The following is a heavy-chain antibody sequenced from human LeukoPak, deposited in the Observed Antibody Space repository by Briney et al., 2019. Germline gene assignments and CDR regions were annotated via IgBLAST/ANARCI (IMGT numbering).Heavy chain of an antibody. J-gene: IGHJ4*02. V-gene: IGHV4-61*02. D-gene: IGHD7-27*01. CDR2: IYTSGST. CDR3: ASAADELGLFDY. CDR1: GGSISSGSYY. Sequence: SQTLSLTCTVSGGSISSGSYYWSWIRQPAGKGLEWIGRIYTSGSTNYNPSLKSRVTISVDTSKNQFSLKLSSVTAADTAVYYCASAADELGLFDYWGQGTLVTVSS.